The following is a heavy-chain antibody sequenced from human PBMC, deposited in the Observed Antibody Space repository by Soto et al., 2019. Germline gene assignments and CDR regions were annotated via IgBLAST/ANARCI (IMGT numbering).Heavy chain of an antibody. D-gene: IGHD2-15*01. CDR3: ARGGRHLGYRNLDP. CDR2: SNHSGST. J-gene: IGHJ5*02. CDR1: GGSFSGDY. Sequence: QVQLQQWGAGLLKPSETLSLTCAVYGGSFSGDYWSWIRQPPGKGLEWIGESNHSGSTNYNPSLKSRVTISVDTSKNQFSLKLSSVTAADTAVYYCARGGRHLGYRNLDPWGQGFLVTVSS. V-gene: IGHV4-34*01.